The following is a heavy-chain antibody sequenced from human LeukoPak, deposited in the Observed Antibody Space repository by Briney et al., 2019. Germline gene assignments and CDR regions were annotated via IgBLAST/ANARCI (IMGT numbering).Heavy chain of an antibody. V-gene: IGHV3-23*01. Sequence: PGGSLRLSCAASGFTFSSHVMNWVRQAPGKGLEWVSVISGGSNTYYADSVKGRFTISRDNSKNTLYLQMNSLRAGDTVVYYCAKDIIAVAGDAFDIWGQGTMVTVSS. J-gene: IGHJ3*02. CDR1: GFTFSSHV. CDR3: AKDIIAVAGDAFDI. CDR2: ISGGSNT. D-gene: IGHD6-19*01.